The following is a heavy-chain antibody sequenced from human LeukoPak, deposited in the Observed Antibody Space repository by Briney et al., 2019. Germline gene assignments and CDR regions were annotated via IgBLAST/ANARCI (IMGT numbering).Heavy chain of an antibody. CDR3: ARAGSNYYYYMDV. V-gene: IGHV4-61*05. CDR2: IYYSGST. Sequence: SETLSLTCSVSGGSIRSSSYCWGWIRQPPGKGLEWIGYIYYSGSTNYNPSLKSRVTISVDTSKNQFSLKLSSVTAADTAVYYCARAGSNYYYYMDVWGKGTTVTVSS. CDR1: GGSIRSSSYC. J-gene: IGHJ6*03.